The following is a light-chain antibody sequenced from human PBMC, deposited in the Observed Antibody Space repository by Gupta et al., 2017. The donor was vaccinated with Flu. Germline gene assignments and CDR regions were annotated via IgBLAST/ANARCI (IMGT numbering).Light chain of an antibody. J-gene: IGKJ2*01. V-gene: IGKV2-30*02. CDR2: KGS. CDR1: LSRVHNNGNTY. CDR3: IQCAGWPYA. Sequence: VNLGQPASISCKSSLSRVHNNGNTYLNWFQQRPCQTPRRLIYKGSIRDSEVPDRFSGSGSATAFTLKISSREAADVGVYYSIQCAGWPYAFGQGTKLEI.